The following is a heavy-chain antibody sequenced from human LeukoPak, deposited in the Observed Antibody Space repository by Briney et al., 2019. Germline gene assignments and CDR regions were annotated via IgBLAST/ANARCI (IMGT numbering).Heavy chain of an antibody. D-gene: IGHD2-21*02. Sequence: ASVKVSCKASGGTFSSSTISWVRQAPGQGLEWMGGITPIFGTSNYAQKFQGRVTITAVESMSTAYMELSSLRSEDTAVYYCARGWLAETTVVTPYNYWGQGTLVTVSS. J-gene: IGHJ4*02. V-gene: IGHV1-69*13. CDR1: GGTFSSST. CDR3: ARGWLAETTVVTPYNY. CDR2: ITPIFGTS.